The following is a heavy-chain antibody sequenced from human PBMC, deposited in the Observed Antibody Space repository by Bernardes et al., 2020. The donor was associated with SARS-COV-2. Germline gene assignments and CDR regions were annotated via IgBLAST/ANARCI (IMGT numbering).Heavy chain of an antibody. V-gene: IGHV3-74*01. Sequence: GGPLRLSCAASGFILSDYWMHWVRQVPGKGLVWVSRMSDDGTTTTYADSVKGRFTTSRDKAKNTLYLQMNNLRVEDTAVYYCGKRAVAGNHWYFDLWGRGTLVTVSS. D-gene: IGHD6-19*01. CDR3: GKRAVAGNHWYFDL. J-gene: IGHJ2*01. CDR2: MSDDGTTT. CDR1: GFILSDYW.